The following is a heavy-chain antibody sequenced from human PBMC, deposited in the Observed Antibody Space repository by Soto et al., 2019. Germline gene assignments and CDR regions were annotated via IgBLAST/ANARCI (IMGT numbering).Heavy chain of an antibody. J-gene: IGHJ4*02. CDR3: AFSTTRGIAVAGSLDY. CDR2: TYYRSKWYN. Sequence: PSQTLSLTCVISGDSVSSNSAAWNWIRQSPSRGLEWLGRTYYRSKWYNDYAVSVKSRITINPDTSKNQFSLQLNSVTPEDTAVYYCAFSTTRGIAVAGSLDYWGQGTLVTVSS. D-gene: IGHD6-19*01. V-gene: IGHV6-1*01. CDR1: GDSVSSNSAA.